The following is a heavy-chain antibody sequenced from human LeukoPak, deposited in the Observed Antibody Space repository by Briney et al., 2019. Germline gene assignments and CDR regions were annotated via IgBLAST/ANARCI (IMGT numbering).Heavy chain of an antibody. CDR1: GGSISSYY. CDR2: IYYSGST. V-gene: IGHV4-59*01. CDR3: ARDSKTYYYYYMDV. Sequence: SETLSLTCTVSGGSISSYYWSWIRQPPGKGLEWIGYIYYSGSTNYNPSLKSRVTISVDTSKNQFSLKLSSVTAADTAVYYCARDSKTYYYYYMDVWGKGNPGHRLL. J-gene: IGHJ6*03.